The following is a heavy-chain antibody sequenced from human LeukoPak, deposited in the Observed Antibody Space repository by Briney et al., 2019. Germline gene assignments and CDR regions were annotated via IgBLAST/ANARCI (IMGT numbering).Heavy chain of an antibody. D-gene: IGHD4-17*01. CDR3: ARGQSGDYAL. V-gene: IGHV4-39*01. Sequence: SETLSLTCTVSGGSISIDNYYWAWIRQPPGTGLEWIGSIYYSGSTYYIPSLKSRVTISVDTSKNQFSLKMSSVTAADTAVYYCARGQSGDYALWGQGTLVTVSS. J-gene: IGHJ4*02. CDR1: GGSISIDNYY. CDR2: IYYSGST.